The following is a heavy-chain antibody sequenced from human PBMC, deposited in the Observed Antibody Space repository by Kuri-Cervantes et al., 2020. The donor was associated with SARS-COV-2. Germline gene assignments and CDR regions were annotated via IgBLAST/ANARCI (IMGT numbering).Heavy chain of an antibody. V-gene: IGHV3-49*04. J-gene: IGHJ4*02. CDR2: IRSKAYGGTT. CDR1: GFTFGDYA. D-gene: IGHD3-3*01. CDR3: TKNDFWSGYYLDY. Sequence: GESLKISCTASGFTFGDYAMSWVRQAPGKGLEWVGFIRSKAYGGTTEYAASVKSRFTISRDDSKSIANLQMNSLKTEDTAVYYCTKNDFWSGYYLDYWGQGTLVTVSS.